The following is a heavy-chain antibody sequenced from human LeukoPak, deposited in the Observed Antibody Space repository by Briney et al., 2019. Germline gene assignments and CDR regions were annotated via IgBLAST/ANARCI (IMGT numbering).Heavy chain of an antibody. D-gene: IGHD3-22*01. V-gene: IGHV6-1*01. CDR2: TYYRSKWYN. CDR1: GDSVSSNSAA. CDR3: ARGASAYYYDSSGYYTYYYGMDV. J-gene: IGHJ6*02. Sequence: SQTLSLTCAISGDSVSSNSAAWNWIRQSPSRGLEWLGRTYYRSKWYNDYAVSVKSRITINPDTSKNQFSLQLSSVTPEDTAVYYCARGASAYYYDSSGYYTYYYGMDVWGQGTTVTVSS.